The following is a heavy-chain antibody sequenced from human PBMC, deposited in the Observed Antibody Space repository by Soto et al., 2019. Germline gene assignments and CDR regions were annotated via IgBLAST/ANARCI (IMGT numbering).Heavy chain of an antibody. CDR3: ARDFGVYDFWSGYSPSYYGMDV. V-gene: IGHV3-33*01. CDR2: IWYDGSNK. Sequence: PGGSLRLSCAASGFTFSSYGMHWVRQAPGKGLEWVAVIWYDGSNKYYADSVKGRFTISRDNSKNTLYLQMNSLRAEDTAVYYCARDFGVYDFWSGYSPSYYGMDVWGQGTTVTVSS. D-gene: IGHD3-3*01. J-gene: IGHJ6*02. CDR1: GFTFSSYG.